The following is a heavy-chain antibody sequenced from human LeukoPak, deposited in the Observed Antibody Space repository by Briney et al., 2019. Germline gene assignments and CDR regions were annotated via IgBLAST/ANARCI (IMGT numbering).Heavy chain of an antibody. J-gene: IGHJ6*04. CDR3: ARLCSSTSCYPHYYYGMDV. CDR1: GYTFTSYG. V-gene: IGHV1-18*04. CDR2: ISAYNGNT. D-gene: IGHD2-2*01. Sequence: ASVKVSCKASGYTFTSYGISWVRQAPGQGLEWMGWISAYNGNTNYAQKLQGRVTMTTDTSTSTAYVELRSLRSDDTAVYYCARLCSSTSCYPHYYYGMDVWGKGTTVTVSS.